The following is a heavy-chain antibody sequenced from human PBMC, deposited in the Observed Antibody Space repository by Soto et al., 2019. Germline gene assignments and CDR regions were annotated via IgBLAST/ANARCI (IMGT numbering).Heavy chain of an antibody. Sequence: QVQLVESGGGLVQPGRSLRLSCVVSGFTFSNYGMHWVRQAPGKGLEWVADIWYDGSGQRYAGSVQGRFTISRDNSKNTLYLQINILRVEDTAVYYCAKDEVSRKYYGLSLDVWGQGTMGTVSS. J-gene: IGHJ6*02. D-gene: IGHD4-17*01. CDR3: AKDEVSRKYYGLSLDV. V-gene: IGHV3-33*03. CDR1: GFTFSNYG. CDR2: IWYDGSGQ.